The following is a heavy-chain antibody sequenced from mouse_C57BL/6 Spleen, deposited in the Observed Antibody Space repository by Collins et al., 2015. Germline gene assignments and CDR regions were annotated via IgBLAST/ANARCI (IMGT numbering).Heavy chain of an antibody. CDR1: GLNIKNTY. CDR3: SRSISTYYYGENYAMDY. CDR2: IGPANGNT. D-gene: IGHD1-1*01. V-gene: IGHV14-3*01. J-gene: IGHJ4*01. Sequence: EVQMQQSVAELVRPGASVKLSCTASGLNIKNTYMHWVRQRPEQGLEWIGRIGPANGNTKYAPKFQGKATITADTSSNTAYLQLSSLTSEDTAIYYCSRSISTYYYGENYAMDYWGQGTSVTVSS.